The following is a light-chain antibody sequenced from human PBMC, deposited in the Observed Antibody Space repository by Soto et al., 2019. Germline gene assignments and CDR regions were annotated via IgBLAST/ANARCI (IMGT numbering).Light chain of an antibody. V-gene: IGLV1-44*01. Sequence: VLTQPPSASGTPGQRVTISCSGSSSNIGSNTVNWYQQLPGTAPKLLIHANNQRPSGVPDRFSGSKSGTSASLAISWLQSEEADYYCAAWDDSLNGYVFGTGTKSPS. CDR3: AAWDDSLNGYV. CDR1: SSNIGSNT. CDR2: ANN. J-gene: IGLJ1*01.